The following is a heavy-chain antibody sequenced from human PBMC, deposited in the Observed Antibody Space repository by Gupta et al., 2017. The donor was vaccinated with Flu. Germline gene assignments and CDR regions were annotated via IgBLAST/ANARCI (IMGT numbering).Heavy chain of an antibody. J-gene: IGHJ6*02. CDR3: VRDDSMDV. CDR2: SDSGGSR. Sequence: EVQLVESGGGLVQPGGSLRLSCAASGFTVSSKFMTWVSQAPGKGLQWIAVSDSGGSRYYEDYVKGRFPIYRDDYENKSYLHMNSLRPEDTAVYYCVRDDSMDVWGQGTTVTVSS. CDR1: GFTVSSKF. V-gene: IGHV3-66*01.